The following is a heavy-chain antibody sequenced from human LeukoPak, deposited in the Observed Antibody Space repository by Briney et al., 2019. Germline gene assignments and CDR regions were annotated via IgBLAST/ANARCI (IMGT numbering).Heavy chain of an antibody. V-gene: IGHV3-48*01. Sequence: GGSLRLSCAASGFTFSSYSMNWVRQAPGKGLEWVSYISSSSSTIYYADSVKGRFTISRDNSKNTLYLQMNSLRVEDTAVYYCAKDDGWVQYANWGQGTLVTVSS. CDR1: GFTFSSYS. D-gene: IGHD5-24*01. J-gene: IGHJ4*02. CDR3: AKDDGWVQYAN. CDR2: ISSSSSTI.